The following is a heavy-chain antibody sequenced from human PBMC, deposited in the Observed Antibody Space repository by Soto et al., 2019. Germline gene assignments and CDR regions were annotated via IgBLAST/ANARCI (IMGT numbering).Heavy chain of an antibody. CDR2: INHSGST. Sequence: QVQLQQWGAGLLKPSETLSLTCAVYGGSFSGYYWSWIRQPPGKGLEWIGEINHSGSTNYNPSRKSRVTISVDTSKNQFSLKLSSVTAADTAVYYCARMLFGRLYYDFWSGYWYFYLWGRGTLVTVSS. D-gene: IGHD3-3*01. CDR3: ARMLFGRLYYDFWSGYWYFYL. CDR1: GGSFSGYY. V-gene: IGHV4-34*01. J-gene: IGHJ2*01.